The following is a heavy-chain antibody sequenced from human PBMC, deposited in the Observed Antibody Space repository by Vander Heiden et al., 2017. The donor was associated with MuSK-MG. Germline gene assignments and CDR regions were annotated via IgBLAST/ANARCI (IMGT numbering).Heavy chain of an antibody. CDR3: VKRPKTAADGPFDY. Sequence: EVQLLESGGGLAQFGGSLRLSCAVSGLTFGSYGMSWVRPAPGKGLEWVSSISGSGGMTFYTDSVKGRFTVSRDNSKNTLFLQMNSLRADDTALYYCVKRPKTAADGPFDYWGQGTLVTVSS. V-gene: IGHV3-23*01. CDR1: GLTFGSYG. CDR2: ISGSGGMT. D-gene: IGHD2-21*02. J-gene: IGHJ4*02.